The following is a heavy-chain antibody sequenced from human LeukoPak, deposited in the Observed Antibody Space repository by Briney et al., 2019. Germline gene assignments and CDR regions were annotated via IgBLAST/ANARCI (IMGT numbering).Heavy chain of an antibody. J-gene: IGHJ5*02. CDR1: GESFSGYY. V-gene: IGHV4-34*01. Sequence: PSETLSLTCTVYGESFSGYYWSWLRQPPGKGLEWIGEINHSGSTNYNSSLKSRVTILLDTSKNQFSLKLSSVTAADTAVYYCARGKDYSNYGVLRSACWLDPWGQGTLVTVSS. CDR3: ARGKDYSNYGVLRSACWLDP. D-gene: IGHD4-11*01. CDR2: INHSGST.